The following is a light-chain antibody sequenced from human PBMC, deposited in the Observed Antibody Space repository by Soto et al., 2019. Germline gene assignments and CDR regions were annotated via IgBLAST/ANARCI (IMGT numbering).Light chain of an antibody. CDR2: QAS. CDR3: QQYSTYLWT. J-gene: IGKJ1*01. CDR1: QSIRTR. V-gene: IGKV1-5*03. Sequence: DVQMTQSPSTLSATVGDRVTMTCRASQSIRTRLAWYQQKPGKAPRLLMYQASSLKSGVPSRFSGSGSETDFTLTITSLQPDDTATYFCQQYSTYLWTFGQGTKVDIK.